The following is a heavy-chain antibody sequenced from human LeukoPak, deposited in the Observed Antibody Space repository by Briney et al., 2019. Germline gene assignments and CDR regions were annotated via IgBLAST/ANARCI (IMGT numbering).Heavy chain of an antibody. CDR3: ASQGVDSSSWYSGVVNSRAFDI. V-gene: IGHV4-39*01. CDR2: IYYSGST. CDR1: GGSISSSSYY. Sequence: PSETLSLTCTVSGGSISSSSYYWGWIRQPPGKGLEWIGSIYYSGSTYYNPSLKSRVTISVDTSKNQFSLKLSSVTAADTAVYYCASQGVDSSSWYSGVVNSRAFDIWGQGTMVTVSS. J-gene: IGHJ3*02. D-gene: IGHD6-13*01.